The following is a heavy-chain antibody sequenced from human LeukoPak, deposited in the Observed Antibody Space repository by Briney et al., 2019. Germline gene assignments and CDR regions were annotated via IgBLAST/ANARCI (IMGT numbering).Heavy chain of an antibody. CDR3: ARGRNYYDTSGYYYEGDAFDI. V-gene: IGHV1-46*01. CDR1: GYTFTTYY. D-gene: IGHD3-22*01. J-gene: IGHJ3*02. CDR2: INPSGGSI. Sequence: ASVKVSCKASGYTFTTYYVHWVRQAPGQGLEWMGIINPSGGSIRYAQKFQGRVTMTRDTSTSTVYMELSSLRSEDTAVYCCARGRNYYDTSGYYYEGDAFDIWGQGTMVTVSS.